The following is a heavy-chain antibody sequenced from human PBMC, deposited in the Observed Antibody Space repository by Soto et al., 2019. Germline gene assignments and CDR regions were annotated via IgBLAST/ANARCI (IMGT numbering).Heavy chain of an antibody. J-gene: IGHJ4*02. CDR3: AREGNGLLFDY. Sequence: GGSLRLSCAASGFTLSSHGMHWVRQAPGKGLEWVAVLSHDGSNKFYADSVKGRFTISRDNAKKSLYLQMDSLRAEDTAVYYCAREGNGLLFDYWGQGTLVTVSS. CDR1: GFTLSSHG. V-gene: IGHV3-30*03. CDR2: LSHDGSNK. D-gene: IGHD2-21*02.